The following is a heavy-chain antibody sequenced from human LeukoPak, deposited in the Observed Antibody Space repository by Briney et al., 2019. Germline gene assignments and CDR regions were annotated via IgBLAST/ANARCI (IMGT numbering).Heavy chain of an antibody. V-gene: IGHV3-48*01. J-gene: IGHJ4*02. D-gene: IGHD6-25*01. Sequence: GGSLRLSCAASRFTFSSYSMNWVRQAPGKGLEWVSYISSSSSTIYYADSVKGRFTISRDNAKNSLYLQMNSLRAEDTAVYYCARDSGYPAAFFFDYWGQGTLVTVSS. CDR3: ARDSGYPAAFFFDY. CDR1: RFTFSSYS. CDR2: ISSSSSTI.